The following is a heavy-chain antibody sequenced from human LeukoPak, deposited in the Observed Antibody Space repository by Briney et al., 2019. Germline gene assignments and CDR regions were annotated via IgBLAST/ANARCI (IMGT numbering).Heavy chain of an antibody. CDR2: ISAHNGNT. J-gene: IGHJ4*02. D-gene: IGHD3-22*01. CDR1: GYSFISYG. CDR3: ARDRPYDSSGYYGTDFGY. Sequence: ASVKVSCKASGYSFISYGISWVRQAPGRGLEWMGWISAHNGNTNYAQKLQGRVTMTTDTSTSTAYMELRSLRSDDTAVYYCARDRPYDSSGYYGTDFGYWGQGTLVTVSS. V-gene: IGHV1-18*01.